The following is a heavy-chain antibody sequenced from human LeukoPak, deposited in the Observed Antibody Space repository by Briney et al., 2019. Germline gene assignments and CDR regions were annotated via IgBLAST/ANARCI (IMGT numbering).Heavy chain of an antibody. D-gene: IGHD5-18*01. CDR1: GFTFSSYA. CDR2: IKQDGSEK. V-gene: IGHV3-7*01. Sequence: GGSLRLSCAASGFTFSSYAMSWLRQAPGKGLEWVANIKQDGSEKYYVDSVKGRFTISRDNAKNSLYLQMNSLRAEDTAVYYCARTSWIQLRYAYNWFDPWGQGTLVTVSS. CDR3: ARTSWIQLRYAYNWFDP. J-gene: IGHJ5*02.